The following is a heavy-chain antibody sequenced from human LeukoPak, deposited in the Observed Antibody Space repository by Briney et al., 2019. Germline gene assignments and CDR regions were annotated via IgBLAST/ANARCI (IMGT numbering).Heavy chain of an antibody. CDR2: ISSSGSTI. J-gene: IGHJ6*02. CDR1: GFTFSDYY. D-gene: IGHD2-2*02. CDR3: ARDRVVVVPAAISYYYYYYGMDV. Sequence: GGSLRLSCAASGFTFSDYYMSWIRQAPGKGLEWVSYISSSGSTIYYADSVKSRFTISRDNAKNSLYLQMNSLRAEDTAVYYCARDRVVVVPAAISYYYYYYGMDVWGQGTTVTVSS. V-gene: IGHV3-11*01.